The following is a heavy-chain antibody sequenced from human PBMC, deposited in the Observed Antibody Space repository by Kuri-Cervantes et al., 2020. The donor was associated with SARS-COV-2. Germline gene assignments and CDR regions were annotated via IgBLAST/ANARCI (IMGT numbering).Heavy chain of an antibody. J-gene: IGHJ5*02. D-gene: IGHD3-10*01. V-gene: IGHV3-48*03. CDR1: GFTFSSYE. CDR3: ASGLDYGSGTNGGFDP. Sequence: GESLKISCAASGFTFSSYEMNWVRQAPGKGLEWVSYISSSGSTIYYADSVKGRFTISRDNAKNSLYLQMNSLRAEDTAVYYCASGLDYGSGTNGGFDPWGQGTLVTVSS. CDR2: ISSSGSTI.